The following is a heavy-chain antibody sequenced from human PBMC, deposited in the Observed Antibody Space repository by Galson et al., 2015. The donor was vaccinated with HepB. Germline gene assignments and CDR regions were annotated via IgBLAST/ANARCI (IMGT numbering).Heavy chain of an antibody. Sequence: SLRLSCAASGFTFSSYAMSWVRQAPGKGLEWVSAISGSGGSTYYADSVKGRFTISRDNSKNTLYLQMNSLRAEDTAVYYCAKDHGPGRLYFDYWGQGTLVTVSS. CDR2: ISGSGGST. J-gene: IGHJ4*02. CDR3: AKDHGPGRLYFDY. CDR1: GFTFSSYA. D-gene: IGHD3-10*01. V-gene: IGHV3-23*01.